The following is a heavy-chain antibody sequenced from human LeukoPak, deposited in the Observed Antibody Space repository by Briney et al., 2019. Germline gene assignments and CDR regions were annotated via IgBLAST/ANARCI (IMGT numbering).Heavy chain of an antibody. Sequence: PSQTLSLTCTVSGGSISSGSYYWSWIRQPAGKGREWIGRIHTSGSTNYNSSLKSRVTISVDTSKNQFSLKLSSVTAADTAVYYCARTLEGATHFDYWGQGTLVTVSS. V-gene: IGHV4-61*02. CDR3: ARTLEGATHFDY. CDR1: GGSISSGSYY. CDR2: IHTSGST. D-gene: IGHD2-15*01. J-gene: IGHJ4*02.